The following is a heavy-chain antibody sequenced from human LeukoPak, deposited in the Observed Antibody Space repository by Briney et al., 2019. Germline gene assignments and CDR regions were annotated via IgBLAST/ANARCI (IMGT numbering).Heavy chain of an antibody. D-gene: IGHD1-26*01. CDR1: GYTFTGYY. CDR3: AGNGSYYYYYGMDV. Sequence: ASVKVSCKASGYTFTGYYMHWVRQAPGQGLEWMGWINPNSGGTNYAQKFQGRVTMTRDTSISTAYMELSRLRSDDTAVYYCAGNGSYYYYYGMDVWGQGTTVTVSS. CDR2: INPNSGGT. J-gene: IGHJ6*02. V-gene: IGHV1-2*02.